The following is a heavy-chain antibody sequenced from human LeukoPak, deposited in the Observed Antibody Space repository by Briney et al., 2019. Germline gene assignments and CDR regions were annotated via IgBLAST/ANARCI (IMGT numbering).Heavy chain of an antibody. V-gene: IGHV3-7*03. CDR1: GFSFSNYW. Sequence: GGSLRLSCAASGFSFSNYWMSWVRQAPGKGLEWVANIKKDRSETYVADSVKGRFIISRDNAKNSLYVQMNDLRPEDTAVYFCARDRHCAGSACYSYNWFDSWGQGTLVIVSS. D-gene: IGHD2-15*01. CDR2: IKKDRSET. CDR3: ARDRHCAGSACYSYNWFDS. J-gene: IGHJ5*01.